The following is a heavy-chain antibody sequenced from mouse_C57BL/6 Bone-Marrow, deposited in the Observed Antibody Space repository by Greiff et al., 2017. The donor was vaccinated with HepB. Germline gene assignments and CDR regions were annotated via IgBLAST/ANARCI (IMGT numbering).Heavy chain of an antibody. CDR1: GFTFSSYA. CDR2: ISDGGSYT. V-gene: IGHV5-4*01. D-gene: IGHD2-1*01. Sequence: DVKLVESGGGLVKPGGSLKLSCAASGFTFSSYAMSWVRQTPEKRLEWVATISDGGSYTYYPDNVKGRFTISRDNAKNNLYLQMSHLKSEDTAMYYCAREGGGNYSWFAYWGQGTLVTVSA. J-gene: IGHJ3*01. CDR3: AREGGGNYSWFAY.